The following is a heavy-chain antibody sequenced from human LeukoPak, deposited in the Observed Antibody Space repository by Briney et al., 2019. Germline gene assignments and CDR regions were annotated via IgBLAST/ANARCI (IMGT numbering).Heavy chain of an antibody. J-gene: IGHJ3*02. CDR3: ATHMVRGVRGAFDI. CDR2: T. Sequence: SETLSLTCTVSGDPISSSTHYWGWIRQAPGKGLEWIGSTFYNPSLKSRVTMSVDTPKNQFSLKLSSVTAADTAVYYCATHMVRGVRGAFDIWGQGTMVTVSS. D-gene: IGHD3-10*01. CDR1: GDPISSSTHY. V-gene: IGHV4-39*07.